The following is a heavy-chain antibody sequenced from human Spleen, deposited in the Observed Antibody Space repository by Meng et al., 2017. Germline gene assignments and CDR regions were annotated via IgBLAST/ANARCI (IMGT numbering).Heavy chain of an antibody. Sequence: QGQLEGSCPGVVRPSETLSLPCAVSGGSVSSSSNYWSWIRQPPEKGLEWIGYIYHSGRTNYNPSLKSRVTISVDTSKNQFSLRLSSVTAADTAVYYCARGIRFLEWLGWFDPWGQGTLVTVSS. D-gene: IGHD3-3*01. CDR3: ARGIRFLEWLGWFDP. CDR2: IYHSGRT. V-gene: IGHV4-61*01. J-gene: IGHJ5*02. CDR1: GGSVSSSSNY.